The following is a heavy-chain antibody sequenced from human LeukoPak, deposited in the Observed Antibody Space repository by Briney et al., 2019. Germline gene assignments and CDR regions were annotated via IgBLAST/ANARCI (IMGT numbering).Heavy chain of an antibody. CDR1: GYTFTSYG. CDR3: ARVLRYFDPRPLLDYYGMDV. CDR2: ISAYNGNT. Sequence: EASVKVSCKASGYTFTSYGISWVRQDPGQGREGMGWISAYNGNTNYAQKLQSRVTMTTDTSTSTAYMELRSLRSDDTAVYYCARVLRYFDPRPLLDYYGMDVWGQGTTVTVSS. J-gene: IGHJ6*02. D-gene: IGHD3-9*01. V-gene: IGHV1-18*01.